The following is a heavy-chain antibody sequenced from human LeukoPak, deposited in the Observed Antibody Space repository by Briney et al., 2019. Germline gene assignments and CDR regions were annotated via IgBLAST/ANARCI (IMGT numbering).Heavy chain of an antibody. V-gene: IGHV3-74*01. J-gene: IGHJ3*02. Sequence: PGGSLRLSCAASGFTFSSYWMHWVRQAPGKGLVWASRINTDGSSTTYADSVKGRFTISRDNAENTLYLQMNSLRVEDTAVYYCARLQWELPPPPGFDIWGQGTMVIVSS. CDR3: ARLQWELPPPPGFDI. CDR1: GFTFSSYW. D-gene: IGHD1-26*01. CDR2: INTDGSST.